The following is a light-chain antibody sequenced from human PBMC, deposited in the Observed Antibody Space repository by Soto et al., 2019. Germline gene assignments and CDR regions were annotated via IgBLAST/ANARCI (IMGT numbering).Light chain of an antibody. CDR2: AAS. V-gene: IGKV1-39*01. Sequence: DIQMTQSPSSLSASVGYRVTITCRARQSISSYLNWYQQKPGKAPKLLIYAASSLQSGVPSRFSGSGSGTDFTLTISSLQPEDFATYYCQQSYGFGPGTKVDIK. CDR1: QSISSY. J-gene: IGKJ3*01. CDR3: QQSYG.